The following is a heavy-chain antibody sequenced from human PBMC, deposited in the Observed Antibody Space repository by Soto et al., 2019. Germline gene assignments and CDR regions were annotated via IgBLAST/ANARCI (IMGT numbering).Heavy chain of an antibody. CDR2: IYYSGST. Sequence: QVQLQESGPGLVKPSQTLSLTCTVSGGSISSGDYYWSWIRQPPGKGLEWIGYIYYSGSTYYNPSLKSRVTISVDTSKNQFSLKLSSVTAADTAVYYCAREDRYYDSSGYNTWFDPWGQGTLVTVSS. V-gene: IGHV4-30-4*01. CDR3: AREDRYYDSSGYNTWFDP. D-gene: IGHD3-22*01. CDR1: GGSISSGDYY. J-gene: IGHJ5*02.